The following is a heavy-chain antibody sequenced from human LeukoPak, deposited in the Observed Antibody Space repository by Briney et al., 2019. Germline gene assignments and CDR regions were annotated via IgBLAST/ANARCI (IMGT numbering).Heavy chain of an antibody. V-gene: IGHV4-39*01. CDR2: IYYSGST. CDR3: ATRRRIAAAGTQSGDFDY. CDR1: GGSISSSSYY. J-gene: IGHJ4*02. D-gene: IGHD6-13*01. Sequence: PSETLSLTCTVSGGSISSSSYYWGWIRQPPGKGLEWIGSIYYSGSTYYNPSLKSRVTISVDTSKNQFSLKLSSVTAADTAVYYCATRRRIAAAGTQSGDFDYWGQGTLVTVSS.